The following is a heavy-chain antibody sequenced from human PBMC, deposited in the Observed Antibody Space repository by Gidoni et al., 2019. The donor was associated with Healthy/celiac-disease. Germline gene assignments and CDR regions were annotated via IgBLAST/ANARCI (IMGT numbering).Heavy chain of an antibody. CDR2: IYYSGSP. D-gene: IGHD6-19*01. CDR3: ASSGYSRGFAFDI. Sequence: VQLHESGPGLVKPSAPLSLTCTVTVCSISSYYWSWIRQPPGKGLEWIGYIYYSGSPNYNPSLKSRVTISVDTSKNQFSLKLSSVTAADTAVYYCASSGYSRGFAFDIWGKGTMVNVSS. V-gene: IGHV4-59*01. J-gene: IGHJ3*02. CDR1: VCSISSYY.